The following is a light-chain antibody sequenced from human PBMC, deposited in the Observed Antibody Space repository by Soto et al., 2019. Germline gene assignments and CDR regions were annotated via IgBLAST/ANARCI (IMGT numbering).Light chain of an antibody. CDR2: GAS. CDR3: QQYNNWPRT. V-gene: IGKV3-15*01. J-gene: IGKJ2*01. Sequence: ELVMTQSPATLSVSPGERATLSCRASQSVSSNLAWYQQKPGQAPRLLIYGASTRATGIPARFSGSGSGTEVTLTNSSLQSEDFEVYYCQQYNNWPRTFGQGTKLEIK. CDR1: QSVSSN.